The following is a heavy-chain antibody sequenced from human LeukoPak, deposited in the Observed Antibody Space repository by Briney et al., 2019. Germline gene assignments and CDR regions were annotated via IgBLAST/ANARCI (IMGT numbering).Heavy chain of an antibody. D-gene: IGHD2/OR15-2a*01. Sequence: PSETLSLTCIVSGGSVSGGFYDWGWILQPPGMGREWIGLIIYSRSTYYNPSLKSRVTISVDTSKNQFSLKLSSVTAADTAVYYCASRLLHNWFDPWGQGTLVTVSS. V-gene: IGHV4-30-4*01. CDR1: GGSVSGGFYD. CDR2: IIYSRST. CDR3: ASRLLHNWFDP. J-gene: IGHJ5*02.